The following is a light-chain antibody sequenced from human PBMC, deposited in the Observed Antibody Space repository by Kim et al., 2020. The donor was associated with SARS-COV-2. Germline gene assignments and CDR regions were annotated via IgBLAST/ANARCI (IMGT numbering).Light chain of an antibody. CDR1: QSVSSY. CDR2: DAS. J-gene: IGKJ5*01. V-gene: IGKV3-11*01. CDR3: KQSSNWPPIT. Sequence: EIVLTQSPATLSLSPGERATLSCRASQSVSSYLAWYQQKPGQAPRLLIYDASNRATGIPARFSGRGSGTDFTLTISSLEPEDFAVYYCKQSSNWPPITFGQGTRLEIK.